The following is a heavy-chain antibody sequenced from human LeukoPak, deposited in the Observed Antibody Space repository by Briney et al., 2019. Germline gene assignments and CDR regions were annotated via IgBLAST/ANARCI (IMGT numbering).Heavy chain of an antibody. CDR2: INPNSGGT. J-gene: IGHJ3*02. CDR1: GYIFTGYY. Sequence: WPSMTVSCTASGYIFTGYYMHWVRQAPGQGLEGMGWINPNSGGTNYAQKFQGRVTMTRDTSISTAYRELSRLSSGDTCVYYCGRGAGLRFGDAFDIWGQGTMVSVSS. CDR3: GRGAGLRFGDAFDI. D-gene: IGHD5-12*01. V-gene: IGHV1-2*02.